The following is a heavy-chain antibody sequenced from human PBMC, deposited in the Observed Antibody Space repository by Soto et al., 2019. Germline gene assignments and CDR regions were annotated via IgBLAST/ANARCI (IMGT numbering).Heavy chain of an antibody. D-gene: IGHD3-3*01. Sequence: SETLSLTCTVSGGSIINNNYYWGWIRQPPGKGLEWIGNIYYSGSTYYNPSLKSRVTISVDTSKNQFSLKLTSVAAADTAVYYCGRVSDFSGGYYRLFDFGGQGTLVTVSS. CDR3: GRVSDFSGGYYRLFDF. J-gene: IGHJ4*02. CDR2: IYYSGST. V-gene: IGHV4-39*01. CDR1: GGSIINNNYY.